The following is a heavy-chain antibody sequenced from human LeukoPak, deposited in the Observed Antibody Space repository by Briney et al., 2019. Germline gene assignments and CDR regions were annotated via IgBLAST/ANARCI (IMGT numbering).Heavy chain of an antibody. CDR2: IYSGGST. V-gene: IGHV3-53*01. J-gene: IGHJ3*02. CDR1: GFTFSSYD. CDR3: ARDYGDDAFDI. D-gene: IGHD4-17*01. Sequence: GGSLRLSCAASGFTFSSYDMHWVRQAPGQGLEWVSVIYSGGSTYYADSVKGRFTISRDNSKNTLYLQMNSLRAEDTAVYYCARDYGDDAFDIWGQGTMVTVSS.